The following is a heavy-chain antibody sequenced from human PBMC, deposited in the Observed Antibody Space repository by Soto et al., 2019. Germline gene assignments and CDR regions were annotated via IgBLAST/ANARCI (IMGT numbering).Heavy chain of an antibody. Sequence: QAQLEQSGGEVKKPGSSVKVSCKASRVAFSKFIVTWVRQAPGVGLEWVGGIIPVFGTAKYAQKFQGRVTITADESTSTSYMEVNNLRSEDTSVYYCAKVRYSIPMGYYYGMDVWGQGTTVTVAS. CDR3: AKVRYSIPMGYYYGMDV. V-gene: IGHV1-69*01. CDR2: IIPVFGTA. D-gene: IGHD1-26*01. CDR1: RVAFSKFI. J-gene: IGHJ6*02.